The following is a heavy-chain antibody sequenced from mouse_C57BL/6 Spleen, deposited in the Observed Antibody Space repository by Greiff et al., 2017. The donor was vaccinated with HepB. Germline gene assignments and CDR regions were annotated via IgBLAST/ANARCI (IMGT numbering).Heavy chain of an antibody. Sequence: VQLQQSGAELVRPGSSVKLSCKASGYTFTSYWMHWVKQRPIQGLEWIGNIDPSDSETHYNQKFKDKATLTVDKSSSTAYMQLSSLTSEDSAVYYCARTGTYYSNSGYFDVWGTGTTVTVSS. J-gene: IGHJ1*03. CDR1: GYTFTSYW. CDR3: ARTGTYYSNSGYFDV. V-gene: IGHV1-52*01. CDR2: IDPSDSET. D-gene: IGHD2-5*01.